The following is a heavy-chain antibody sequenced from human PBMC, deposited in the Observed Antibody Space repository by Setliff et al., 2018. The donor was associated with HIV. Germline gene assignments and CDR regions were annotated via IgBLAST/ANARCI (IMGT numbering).Heavy chain of an antibody. D-gene: IGHD1-26*01. CDR2: IDNSGNT. Sequence: SETLSLTCAVSGVSISAYFWSWIRQSPEKGLEWIGYIDNSGNTNYSPSLKSRITISRDTSKNQFSLKLNSVTAADTAVYYCARSPEWGAGGIDYWGQGTLVTVSS. V-gene: IGHV4-59*01. J-gene: IGHJ4*02. CDR3: ARSPEWGAGGIDY. CDR1: GVSISAYF.